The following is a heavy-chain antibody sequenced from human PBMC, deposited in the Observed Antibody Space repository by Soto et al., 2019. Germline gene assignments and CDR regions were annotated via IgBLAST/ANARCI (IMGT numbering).Heavy chain of an antibody. Sequence: QVQLVQSGAEVKKPGASVKVSCKASGYTFTSYDINWVRQATGQGLEWMGWMNPNSGNTGYAQKFQGRVTMTRNTSISTAYMELRSLRSEDTAVYYCARGRWGFSGSGFRFDPWGQGTLVTVSS. V-gene: IGHV1-8*01. J-gene: IGHJ5*02. D-gene: IGHD6-19*01. CDR2: MNPNSGNT. CDR3: ARGRWGFSGSGFRFDP. CDR1: GYTFTSYD.